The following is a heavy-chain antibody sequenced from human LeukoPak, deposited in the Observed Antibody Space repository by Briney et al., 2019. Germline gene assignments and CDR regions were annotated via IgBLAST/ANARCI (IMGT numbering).Heavy chain of an antibody. CDR2: INPNSGGT. J-gene: IGHJ6*02. Sequence: ASVKVSCKASGYTFTGYYVNWVRQAPGQGLEWMGRINPNSGGTKYAQKFQGRVTMTRDTSISTAYMELSRLRSDDTAVYYCAREDRNPKYYYYYGMDVWGQGTTVTVSS. CDR3: AREDRNPKYYYYYGMDV. V-gene: IGHV1-2*06. CDR1: GYTFTGYY.